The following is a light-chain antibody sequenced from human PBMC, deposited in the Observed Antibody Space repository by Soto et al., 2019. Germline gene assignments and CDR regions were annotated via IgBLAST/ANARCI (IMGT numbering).Light chain of an antibody. Sequence: EIVLSQSPGTLSLSAGERATLSCRASQSVSSSFLAWYQQKPGQAPRLLIYGASSRATGIPDRFGGSGSGTDFTLTISRLEPEDFALYYCHQYGNSPSTFGQGTRLEI. CDR3: HQYGNSPST. CDR1: QSVSSSF. V-gene: IGKV3-20*01. CDR2: GAS. J-gene: IGKJ5*01.